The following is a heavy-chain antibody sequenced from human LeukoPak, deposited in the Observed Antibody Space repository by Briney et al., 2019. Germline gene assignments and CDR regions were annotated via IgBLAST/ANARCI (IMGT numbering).Heavy chain of an antibody. V-gene: IGHV4-34*01. CDR1: GASFSDSY. J-gene: IGHJ3*02. D-gene: IGHD3/OR15-3a*01. CDR3: SRGGLGGSAFDI. CDR2: IHHSGFT. Sequence: KPSETLSLTCVVSGASFSDSYWSWIRQPPGRGLEWIGEIHHSGFTNYNPSLKSRVTISVDTSKQQFSLKLTSVTAADTAVYYCSRGGLGGSAFDIWGQGTMVTVSS.